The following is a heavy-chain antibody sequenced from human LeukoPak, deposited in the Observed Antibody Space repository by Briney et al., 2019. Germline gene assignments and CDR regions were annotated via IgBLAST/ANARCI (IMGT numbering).Heavy chain of an antibody. CDR2: ISYDGTNK. Sequence: PGRSLRLSCAASGFTFSSYGMHWVRQAPGKGLEWVAVISYDGTNKYYADSVKGRFTISRDYPKNTLFLQMSSLRAEDTAVYYCAKGRYSSTWCSDHWGQGTLVTVSS. J-gene: IGHJ4*02. D-gene: IGHD6-13*01. V-gene: IGHV3-30*18. CDR1: GFTFSSYG. CDR3: AKGRYSSTWCSDH.